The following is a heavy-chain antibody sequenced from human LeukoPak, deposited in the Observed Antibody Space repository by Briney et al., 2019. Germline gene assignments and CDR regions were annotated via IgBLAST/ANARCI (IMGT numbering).Heavy chain of an antibody. CDR2: IKRKMDGGTT. D-gene: IGHD3-3*01. V-gene: IGHV3-15*01. J-gene: IGHJ4*02. Sequence: GGSPRPSRAGSGFTFNNTWIAWVRQAPGEGLGWGGRIKRKMDGGTTNYTARVKGRFTITSEESKNTLYLQMNSLKSEDTAVYYCVGNFLGYWGQGTLVTVSS. CDR1: GFTFNNTW. CDR3: VGNFLGY.